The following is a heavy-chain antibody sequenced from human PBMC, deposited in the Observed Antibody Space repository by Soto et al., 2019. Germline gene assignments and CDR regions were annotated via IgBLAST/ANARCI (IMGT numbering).Heavy chain of an antibody. CDR1: GGSISSYY. CDR3: ARPAVAGTFYYGMDV. CDR2: IYYSGST. D-gene: IGHD6-19*01. Sequence: PSETLSLTCTVSGGSISSYYWSWIRQPPGKGLEWIGYIYYSGSTTYNPSLKSRVTISVDTSKNQFSLKLSAVTAADTAVYYCARPAVAGTFYYGMDVWGQGTSVTVSS. V-gene: IGHV4-59*01. J-gene: IGHJ6*02.